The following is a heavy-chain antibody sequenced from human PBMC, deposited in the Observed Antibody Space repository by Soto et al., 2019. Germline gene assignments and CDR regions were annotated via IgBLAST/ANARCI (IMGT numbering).Heavy chain of an antibody. CDR1: GAALNSGNYY. CDR3: ARLRIATNNYKWFDP. V-gene: IGHV4-31*03. J-gene: IGHJ5*02. Sequence: SETLSLTCIVSGAALNSGNYYWSWIRQVPGKDLEWIGHIYVTGAVDYNPSLRDRITISQDTSERQFSLNLRLVTAADTAVYYCARLRIATNNYKWFDPWGQGTLVTVSS. D-gene: IGHD2-21*01. CDR2: IYVTGAV.